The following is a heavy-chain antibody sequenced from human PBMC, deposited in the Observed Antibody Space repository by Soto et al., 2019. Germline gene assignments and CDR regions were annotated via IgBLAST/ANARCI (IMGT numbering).Heavy chain of an antibody. CDR1: GYTLTELS. Sequence: ASVKVSCKVSGYTLTELSMHWVRQAPGKGLEWMGGFDPEDGETIYAQKFQGRVTMTEDTSTDTAYMELSSLRSEDTAVYYCASRGVIMRYYSYYMDVWGKGTTATVSS. CDR3: ASRGVIMRYYSYYMDV. V-gene: IGHV1-24*01. J-gene: IGHJ6*03. D-gene: IGHD3-10*01. CDR2: FDPEDGET.